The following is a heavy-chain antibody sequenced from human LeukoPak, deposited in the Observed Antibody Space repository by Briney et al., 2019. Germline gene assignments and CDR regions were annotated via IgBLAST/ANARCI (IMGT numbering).Heavy chain of an antibody. CDR2: ISAYNGNT. Sequence: ASVKVSCKASGYTFTSYGISWVRQAPGQGLEWMGWISAYNGNTNYAQKLQGRVTMTTDTSTSTAYMELRSLRSDDTAVYYCARNWDIVVVPAAGGFDYWGQGTLVTVSS. V-gene: IGHV1-18*01. J-gene: IGHJ4*02. CDR1: GYTFTSYG. D-gene: IGHD2-2*01. CDR3: ARNWDIVVVPAAGGFDY.